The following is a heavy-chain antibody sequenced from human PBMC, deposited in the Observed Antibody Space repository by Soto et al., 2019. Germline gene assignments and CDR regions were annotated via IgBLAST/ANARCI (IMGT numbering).Heavy chain of an antibody. J-gene: IGHJ4*02. V-gene: IGHV3-23*01. CDR1: GFTFGSYA. Sequence: EVQLLESGGGLVQPGGSLRLSCAASGFTFGSYAMSWVRQAPGKGLEWVSLVTYSGANTYYAVSVTGRFTISRDNSRNTLYLQMSSLRVEDTSVYYCATPSLSTGGYSSFDSWGRGTLVTVSS. CDR2: VTYSGANT. CDR3: ATPSLSTGGYSSFDS. D-gene: IGHD1-26*01.